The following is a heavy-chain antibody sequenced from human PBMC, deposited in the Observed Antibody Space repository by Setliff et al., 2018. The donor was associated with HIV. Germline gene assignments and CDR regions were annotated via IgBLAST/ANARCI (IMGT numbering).Heavy chain of an antibody. Sequence: PGGSLRLSCTASGFTFNIYSMNWVRQAPGKGREWVSAISGGGGGTNYADSVRGRVTISRDNSNNTLYLHMNNLRADDTAVYYCTRGQRLTIFGVVIRRDWFDPWGQGTLVTVSS. CDR2: ISGGGGGT. D-gene: IGHD3-3*01. CDR1: GFTFNIYS. J-gene: IGHJ5*02. CDR3: TRGQRLTIFGVVIRRDWFDP. V-gene: IGHV3-23*01.